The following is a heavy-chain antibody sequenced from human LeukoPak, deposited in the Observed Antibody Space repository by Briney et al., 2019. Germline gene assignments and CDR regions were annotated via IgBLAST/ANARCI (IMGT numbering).Heavy chain of an antibody. CDR2: ICYSGST. J-gene: IGHJ4*02. CDR1: GGSISSYY. CDR3: ARENVWGSYRYAFDY. Sequence: SETLSLTCTVSGGSISSYYWSWIRQPPGKGLEWIGYICYSGSTNYNPSLKSRVTISVDTSQNQFSLKLSSVTAADTAVYYCARENVWGSYRYAFDYWGQGTLVTVSS. D-gene: IGHD3-16*02. V-gene: IGHV4-59*01.